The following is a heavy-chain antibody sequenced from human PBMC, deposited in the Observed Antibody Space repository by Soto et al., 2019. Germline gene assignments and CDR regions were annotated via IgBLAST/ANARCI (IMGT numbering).Heavy chain of an antibody. CDR1: GFMFDVYV. CDR3: TRLGGYSGYDSADY. CDR2: IRGSGST. J-gene: IGHJ4*02. D-gene: IGHD5-12*01. Sequence: EVQLLESGEGLVQPGGSLRLSCAASGFMFDVYVMNWVRQAPGKGLEWVASIRGSGSTYYADSVKGRFTIPRDNSERTVHLQMNSLRAGDTAVYYCTRLGGYSGYDSADYWGQGTLVTVSS. V-gene: IGHV3-23*01.